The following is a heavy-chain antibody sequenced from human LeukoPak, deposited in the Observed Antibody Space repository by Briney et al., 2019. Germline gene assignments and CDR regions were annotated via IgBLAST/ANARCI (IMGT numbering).Heavy chain of an antibody. D-gene: IGHD2-2*01. J-gene: IGHJ3*02. CDR1: GGSISSYY. CDR3: ARLPRDGDIVVVPAAIGAFDI. V-gene: IGHV4-4*07. Sequence: SETLSLTCTVSGGSISSYYWSWIRQPAGKGLEWIGRICTSGSTNYNPSLKSRVTMSVDTSKNQFSLKLSSVSAADTAVYYCARLPRDGDIVVVPAAIGAFDIWGQGTMVTVSS. CDR2: ICTSGST.